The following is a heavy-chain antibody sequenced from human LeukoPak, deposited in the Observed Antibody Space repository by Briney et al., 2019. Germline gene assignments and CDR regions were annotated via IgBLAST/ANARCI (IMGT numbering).Heavy chain of an antibody. CDR2: IYPGDSDT. CDR3: ARLIWSGRRGPWFDP. CDR1: GYSFTSYW. J-gene: IGHJ5*02. Sequence: GESLEISCKGSGYSFTSYWIGWVRQMPGKGLEWMGIIYPGDSDTRYSPSFQGQVTISADKSISTAYLQWSSLKASDTAMYYCARLIWSGRRGPWFDPWGQGILVTVSS. V-gene: IGHV5-51*01. D-gene: IGHD1-1*01.